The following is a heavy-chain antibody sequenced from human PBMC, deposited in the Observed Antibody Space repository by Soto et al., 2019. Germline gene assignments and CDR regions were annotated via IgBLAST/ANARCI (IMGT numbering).Heavy chain of an antibody. CDR2: ISYDGSNK. Sequence: QVQLVESGGGVVQPGRSLRLSCAASGFTFSSYGMHWVRQAPGKGLEWVAVISYDGSNKYYADSVKGRFTISRDNSKNTLYLQMNSLRAEDTAVYYCPKGIVVVVAATHYYYYGMDVWGQGTTVTVSS. D-gene: IGHD2-15*01. CDR3: PKGIVVVVAATHYYYYGMDV. V-gene: IGHV3-30*18. CDR1: GFTFSSYG. J-gene: IGHJ6*02.